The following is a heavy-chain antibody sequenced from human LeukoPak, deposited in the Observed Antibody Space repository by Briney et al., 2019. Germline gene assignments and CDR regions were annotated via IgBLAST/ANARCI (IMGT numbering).Heavy chain of an antibody. J-gene: IGHJ4*02. Sequence: PSETLSLTCTVSGGSINSYYWSWIRQPAGKGLEWIGRMYSSGSTNYNPSLKSRVSMSVDTSKNQFPLKLTSVTAADTAVYYCARGGKATVVTMWGQGILVTVSS. D-gene: IGHD4-23*01. CDR2: MYSSGST. V-gene: IGHV4-4*07. CDR3: ARGGKATVVTM. CDR1: GGSINSYY.